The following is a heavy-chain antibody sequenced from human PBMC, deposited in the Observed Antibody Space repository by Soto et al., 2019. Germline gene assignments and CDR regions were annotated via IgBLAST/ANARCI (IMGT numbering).Heavy chain of an antibody. V-gene: IGHV3-30*18. D-gene: IGHD6-6*01. CDR2: ISYDGSNK. J-gene: IGHJ6*02. CDR3: AKIGGSSSEYYYYGMDV. Sequence: QVQLVESGGGVVQPGRSLRLSCAASGFTFSSYGMHWVRQAPGKGLEWVAVISYDGSNKYYADSVKGRFTISRDNSKNTLYLQMNSLRAEDTAVYYCAKIGGSSSEYYYYGMDVWGQGTTVTVSS. CDR1: GFTFSSYG.